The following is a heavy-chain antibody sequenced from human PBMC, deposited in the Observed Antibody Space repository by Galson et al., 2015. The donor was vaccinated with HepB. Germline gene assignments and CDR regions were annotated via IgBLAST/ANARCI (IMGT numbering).Heavy chain of an antibody. Sequence: SLRLSCAASGFTFSSYGMHWVRQAPGKGLEWVAVISYDGSNKYYADSVKGRFTISRDNSKNTLYLQMNSLRAEDTAVYYCAKDKGSSWHPRAFDIWGQGTMVTVSS. D-gene: IGHD6-13*01. V-gene: IGHV3-30*18. J-gene: IGHJ3*02. CDR2: ISYDGSNK. CDR3: AKDKGSSWHPRAFDI. CDR1: GFTFSSYG.